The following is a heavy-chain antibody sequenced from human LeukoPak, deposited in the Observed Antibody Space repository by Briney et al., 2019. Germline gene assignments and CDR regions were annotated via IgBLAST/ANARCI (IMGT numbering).Heavy chain of an antibody. CDR3: AREDDYYDSSGYPDY. CDR1: GFTFSSYG. V-gene: IGHV3-21*01. Sequence: GGSLRLSCAASGFTFSSYGMNWVRQAPGKGLEWVSSISSSSSYIYYADSVKGRFTISRDNAKNSLYLQMNSLRAEDTAVYYCAREDDYYDSSGYPDYWGQGTLVTVSS. CDR2: ISSSSSYI. J-gene: IGHJ4*02. D-gene: IGHD3-22*01.